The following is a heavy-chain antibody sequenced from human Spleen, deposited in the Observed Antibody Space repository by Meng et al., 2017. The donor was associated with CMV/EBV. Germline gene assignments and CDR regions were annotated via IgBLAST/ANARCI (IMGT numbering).Heavy chain of an antibody. V-gene: IGHV4-39*07. Sequence: SETLSLTCTVSGGSISSSTYYWGWIRQPPGKGLEWTATVYYNGNTHYNPSLKSRVTISVDTSKNQFSLKLSSVTAADTAVYYCARIYYTYYFDYWGQGTLVTVSS. D-gene: IGHD3-22*01. J-gene: IGHJ4*02. CDR1: GGSISSSTYY. CDR3: ARIYYTYYFDY. CDR2: VYYNGNT.